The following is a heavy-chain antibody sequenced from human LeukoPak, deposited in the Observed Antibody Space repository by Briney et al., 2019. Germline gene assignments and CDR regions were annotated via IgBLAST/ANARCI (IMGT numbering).Heavy chain of an antibody. D-gene: IGHD2-15*01. CDR1: GFTVSSNY. Sequence: SGGSLRLSCAASGFTVSSNYMTWVRQAPGKGLEWVSIIYSGGSTYCADSVKGRFTISRDNSKNTLYLQMNSLRAEDTAVYYCASGERWTYLDYWGQGTLVTVSS. J-gene: IGHJ4*02. CDR3: ASGERWTYLDY. V-gene: IGHV3-53*01. CDR2: IYSGGST.